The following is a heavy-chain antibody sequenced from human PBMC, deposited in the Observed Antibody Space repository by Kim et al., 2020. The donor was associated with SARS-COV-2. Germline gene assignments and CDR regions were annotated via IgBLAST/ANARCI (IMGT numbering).Heavy chain of an antibody. CDR1: GGSFSGYY. CDR3: ATDVTPGGDFDY. CDR2: INHSGST. J-gene: IGHJ4*02. Sequence: SETLSLTCAVYGGSFSGYYWSWIRQPPGKGLEWIGEINHSGSTNYNPSLKSRVTISVDTSKNQFSLKLSSVTAADTAVYYCATDVTPGGDFDYWGQGTLV. V-gene: IGHV4-34*01. D-gene: IGHD4-4*01.